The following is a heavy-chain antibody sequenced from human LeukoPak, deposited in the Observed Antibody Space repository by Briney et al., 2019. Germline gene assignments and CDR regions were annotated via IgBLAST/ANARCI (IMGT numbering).Heavy chain of an antibody. J-gene: IGHJ4*02. V-gene: IGHV3-30*02. Sequence: GSLRLSCAASGFTFSGYGMHWVRQAPGKGLEWVAVIWYDGSNKYYADSVKGRFTISRDNSKNTLYLQMNSLRAEDTAVYYCAKDGGSGYYYALDYWGQGTPVTVSS. CDR1: GFTFSGYG. CDR2: IWYDGSNK. CDR3: AKDGGSGYYYALDY. D-gene: IGHD3-22*01.